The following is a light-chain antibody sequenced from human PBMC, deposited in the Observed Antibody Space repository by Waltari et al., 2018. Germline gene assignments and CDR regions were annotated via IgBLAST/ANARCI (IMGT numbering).Light chain of an antibody. CDR2: DVI. CDR1: RSAIGSYSY. CDR3: SSYSSSSIVV. V-gene: IGLV2-14*03. J-gene: IGLJ2*01. Sequence: QSALTQPASVSGSPGQSITIPCTGTRSAIGSYSYVSWYQQHPGKAPKLMIYDVIYRPSGVSNRFSGSKSGNTASLTISGLQAEDEADYYCSSYSSSSIVVFGGGTKLTVL.